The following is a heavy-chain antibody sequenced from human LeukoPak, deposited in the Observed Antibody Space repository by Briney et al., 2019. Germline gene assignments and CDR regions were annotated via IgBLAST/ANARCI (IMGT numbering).Heavy chain of an antibody. CDR2: IYPGDSDT. CDR3: ARRERKQGTYYYYYGMDV. V-gene: IGHV5-51*01. CDR1: GYSFTTFW. Sequence: GESLKISCKGSGYSFTTFWIGWVRQLPGKSLEWMGLIYPGDSDTRYSPSFQGQVTISADKSISTAYLQWSSLKASDTAIYYCARRERKQGTYYYYYGMDVWGQGTTVTVSS. J-gene: IGHJ6*02.